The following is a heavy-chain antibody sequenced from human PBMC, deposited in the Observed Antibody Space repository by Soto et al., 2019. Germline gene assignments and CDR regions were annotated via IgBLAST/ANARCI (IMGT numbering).Heavy chain of an antibody. D-gene: IGHD5-18*01. CDR1: GFTFTSSA. CDR3: AALTYSLSSYYYGMDV. J-gene: IGHJ6*02. CDR2: IVVGSGNT. Sequence: SVKVSCKASGFTFTSSAVQWLRQSRGQRLEWIGWIVVGSGNTNYAQKFQERVTITRDMSTSTAYMELSSLRSEDTAVYYCAALTYSLSSYYYGMDVWGQGTTVTVSS. V-gene: IGHV1-58*01.